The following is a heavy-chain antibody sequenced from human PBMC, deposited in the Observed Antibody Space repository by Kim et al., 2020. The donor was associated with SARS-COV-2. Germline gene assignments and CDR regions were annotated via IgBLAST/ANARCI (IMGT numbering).Heavy chain of an antibody. D-gene: IGHD1-1*01. J-gene: IGHJ4*02. CDR1: GYTFTSYG. V-gene: IGHV1-18*01. CDR2: ISAYNGNT. Sequence: ASVKVSCKASGYTFTSYGISWVRQAPGQGLEWMGWISAYNGNTNYAQKLQGRVTMTTDTSTSTAYMELRSLRSDDTAVYYCARDWDWNDFYYFDYWGQGTLVTVSS. CDR3: ARDWDWNDFYYFDY.